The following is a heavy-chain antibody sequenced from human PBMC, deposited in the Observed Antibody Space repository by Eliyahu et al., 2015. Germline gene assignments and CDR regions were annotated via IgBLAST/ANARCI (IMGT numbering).Heavy chain of an antibody. CDR2: INPNSGGT. CDR3: ALLEANSDY. V-gene: IGHV1-2*04. CDR1: GYTFTGYY. Sequence: QVQLVQSGAEVKKPGASVKVSXXXSGYTFTGYYXHXVRQAPGQGLEWMGWINPNSGGTNYAQTFQGWVTMTRDTSISTAYMELSRLRSDDTAVYYCALLEANSDYWGQGTLVTVSS. J-gene: IGHJ4*02. D-gene: IGHD1-1*01.